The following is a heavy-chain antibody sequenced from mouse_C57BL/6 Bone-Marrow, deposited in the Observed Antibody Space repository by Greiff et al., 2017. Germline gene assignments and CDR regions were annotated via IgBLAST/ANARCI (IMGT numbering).Heavy chain of an antibody. CDR1: GFTFSSSA. Sequence: EVKLMESGGGLVKPGGSLKLSCAASGFTFSSSAMSWVRQTPEKRLEWVATISDGGSYTYYPDNVKGRFTISRDNAKNNLYLQMSHLKSEDTAMYYCARVMGPWFAYWGQGTPVTVSA. V-gene: IGHV5-4*03. CDR2: ISDGGSYT. D-gene: IGHD2-3*01. CDR3: ARVMGPWFAY. J-gene: IGHJ3*01.